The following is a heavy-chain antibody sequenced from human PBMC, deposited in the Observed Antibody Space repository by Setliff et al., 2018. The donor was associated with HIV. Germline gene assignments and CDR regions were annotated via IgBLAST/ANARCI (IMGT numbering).Heavy chain of an antibody. CDR3: ARDASQGAFDAFDI. V-gene: IGHV4-39*07. D-gene: IGHD1-26*01. CDR2: IYYSGST. CDR1: GGSISSSSYY. J-gene: IGHJ3*02. Sequence: SETLSLTCTVSGGSISSSSYYWGWIRQPPGKGLEWIGSIYYSGSTYYNPSLKSRVTISVDTSKNQFSLKLSSVTAADTAVYYCARDASQGAFDAFDIWGQGTMVTVSS.